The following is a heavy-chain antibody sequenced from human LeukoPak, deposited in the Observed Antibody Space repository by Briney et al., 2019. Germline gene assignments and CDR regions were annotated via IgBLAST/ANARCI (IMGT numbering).Heavy chain of an antibody. CDR3: AREHPYNYDYVWGSYRYYFDY. Sequence: PGGSLRLSCADSGFTFSSYWMSWVRQAPGKGLEWVANIKQDGSEKYYVDSVKGRFTISRDNAKNSLYLQMNSLRAEDTAVYYCAREHPYNYDYVWGSYRYYFDYWGQGTLVTVSS. CDR1: GFTFSSYW. V-gene: IGHV3-7*01. D-gene: IGHD3-16*02. J-gene: IGHJ4*02. CDR2: IKQDGSEK.